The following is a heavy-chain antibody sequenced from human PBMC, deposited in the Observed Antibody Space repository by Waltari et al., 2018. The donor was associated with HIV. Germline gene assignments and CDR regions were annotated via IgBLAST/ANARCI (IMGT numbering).Heavy chain of an antibody. CDR2: FWSDGVEI. D-gene: IGHD6-6*01. J-gene: IGHJ4*02. CDR1: GFTFANFG. CDR3: ARGYSSSRWIPLYH. Sequence: QVQLVESGGGAVQPGTSLTLSCAVSGFTFANFGIHWVGQSPGKGLEWLAVFWSDGVEISYADSVKGRFTISKDSSQKTLYLHLTSLRAEDTALYYCARGYSSSRWIPLYHWGRGTLVTVSS. V-gene: IGHV3-33*01.